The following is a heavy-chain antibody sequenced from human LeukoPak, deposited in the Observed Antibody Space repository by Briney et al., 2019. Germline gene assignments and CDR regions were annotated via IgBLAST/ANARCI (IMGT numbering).Heavy chain of an antibody. CDR3: ARRDISSGWSFDY. CDR2: IHTSGST. V-gene: IGHV4-4*07. D-gene: IGHD6-19*01. Sequence: SETLSLTCTVSGGSISNYHWSWIRQPAGKGLEWLGQIHTSGSTNYNPPLKSRVSMSIDTTEDQVSLTIRSVTAADTAFYYCARRDISSGWSFDYWGQGTLVTVSS. CDR1: GGSISNYH. J-gene: IGHJ4*02.